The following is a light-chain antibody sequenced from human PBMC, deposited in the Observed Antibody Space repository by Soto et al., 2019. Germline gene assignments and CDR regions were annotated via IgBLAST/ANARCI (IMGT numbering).Light chain of an antibody. J-gene: IGLJ1*01. CDR3: SSYSSNSTHV. V-gene: IGLV2-14*01. Sequence: QSVLTQPASVSGSPGQSITISCTGTSSDVGGYNYVSWYQQHPGKASKIMIYEASNRPSGVTNRFSGSKTGNTASLTISGLQDEDEADYYYSSYSSNSTHVFGTGTKVTVL. CDR2: EAS. CDR1: SSDVGGYNY.